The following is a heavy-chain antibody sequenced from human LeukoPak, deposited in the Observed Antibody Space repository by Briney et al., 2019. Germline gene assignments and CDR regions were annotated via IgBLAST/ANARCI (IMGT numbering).Heavy chain of an antibody. J-gene: IGHJ4*02. Sequence: ASVKVSCKASGYTFSSYGISWVRQAPGQGLEWMGWISALNGNTKYAQKFQGRVTMTTDTSTSTAYMELTSLRSDDTAVYYCARALYRTFDYWGQGTLVTVSS. D-gene: IGHD1-1*01. CDR3: ARALYRTFDY. CDR2: ISALNGNT. CDR1: GYTFSSYG. V-gene: IGHV1-18*01.